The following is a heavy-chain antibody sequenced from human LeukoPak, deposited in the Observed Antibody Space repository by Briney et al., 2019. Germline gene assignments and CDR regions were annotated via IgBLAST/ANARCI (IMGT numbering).Heavy chain of an antibody. CDR2: ISSSSSYV. J-gene: IGHJ4*02. V-gene: IGHV3-21*01. CDR1: GFTFSSYS. D-gene: IGHD5-24*01. CDR3: ARGARDGYNYGGDY. Sequence: GGSLRLSCAASGFTFSSYSMNWVRQAPGKGLEWVSSISSSSSYVYYADSVKGRFTISRDNAKNSLHLQMNSLRAEDTAVYYCARGARDGYNYGGDYWGQGTLVTVSS.